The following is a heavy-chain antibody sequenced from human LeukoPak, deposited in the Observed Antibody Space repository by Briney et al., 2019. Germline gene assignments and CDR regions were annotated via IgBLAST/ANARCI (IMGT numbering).Heavy chain of an antibody. Sequence: SETLSLTCAVYGGSFSGYYWSWIRQPPGKGLEWIGEINHSGSTNYNPSLKSRVTISVDTSKNQFSLKLSSVTAADTAVYYCARDIVATIGWFDPWGQGTLVTVSS. J-gene: IGHJ5*02. D-gene: IGHD5-12*01. V-gene: IGHV4-34*01. CDR2: INHSGST. CDR3: ARDIVATIGWFDP. CDR1: GGSFSGYY.